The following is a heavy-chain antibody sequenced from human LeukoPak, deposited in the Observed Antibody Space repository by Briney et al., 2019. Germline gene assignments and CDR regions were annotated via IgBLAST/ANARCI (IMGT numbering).Heavy chain of an antibody. J-gene: IGHJ5*02. Sequence: PSETLSLTCTVSGVSISSDYWSWIRLPPGKGLEWIGYIYYSGSSNYNPSLKSRVTMSVDTSKNQFSLKLTSVTAADTAVYYCASRLRQHSFDPWGQGTLVTVSS. CDR3: ASRLRQHSFDP. CDR1: GVSISSDY. CDR2: IYYSGSS. D-gene: IGHD4-17*01. V-gene: IGHV4-59*08.